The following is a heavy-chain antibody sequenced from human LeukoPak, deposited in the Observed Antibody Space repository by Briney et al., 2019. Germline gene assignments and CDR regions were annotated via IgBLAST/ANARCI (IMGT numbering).Heavy chain of an antibody. D-gene: IGHD3-22*01. CDR3: ARGLYYDSSGPFGGYYYYYYMDV. J-gene: IGHJ6*03. Sequence: GASVKVSCKASGGTFSSYAISWVRQAPGQGLEWMGGIIPIFGTANYAQKFQGRVTITADKSTSTAYMELSSLRSEDTAVYYCARGLYYDSSGPFGGYYYYYYMDVWGKGTTVTVSS. CDR2: IIPIFGTA. V-gene: IGHV1-69*06. CDR1: GGTFSSYA.